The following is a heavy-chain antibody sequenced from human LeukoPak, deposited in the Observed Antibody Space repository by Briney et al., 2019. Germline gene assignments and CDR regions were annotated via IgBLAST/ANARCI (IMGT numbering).Heavy chain of an antibody. CDR3: ARQVVTAIYYFDY. J-gene: IGHJ4*02. CDR1: GYTFTSNY. V-gene: IGHV1-46*01. D-gene: IGHD2-21*02. CDR2: INPSGGST. Sequence: ASVKVSCKASGYTFTSNYMHWVRQAPGQGLEWMGIINPSGGSTSYAQKFQGRVTTTRDTSTSTVYMELSSLRSEDTAVYYCARQVVTAIYYFDYWGQGTLVTVSS.